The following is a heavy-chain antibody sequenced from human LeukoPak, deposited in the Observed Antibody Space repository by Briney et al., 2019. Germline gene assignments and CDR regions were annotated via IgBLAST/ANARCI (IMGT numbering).Heavy chain of an antibody. V-gene: IGHV4-34*01. D-gene: IGHD5-12*01. CDR1: GGPFSVYS. Sequence: SETLSLTCAVHGGPFSVYSWNWIRQPPGMGLEWIGEVNHSGSTNYNPSLKSRVTISVDTAKNQFSLKLSSVTAADTSVYYCARGGYSGYRSRFDYWGQGTLVTVSS. J-gene: IGHJ4*02. CDR2: VNHSGST. CDR3: ARGGYSGYRSRFDY.